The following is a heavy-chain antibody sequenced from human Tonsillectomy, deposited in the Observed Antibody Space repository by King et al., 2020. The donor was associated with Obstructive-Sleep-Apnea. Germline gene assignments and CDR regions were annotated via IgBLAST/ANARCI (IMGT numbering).Heavy chain of an antibody. CDR2: IYLGYSDT. CDR3: ASPLLHY. V-gene: IGHV5-51*01. CDR1: GYSFTKYW. Sequence: QLVQSGAEVKKPGESLQISCKGAGYSFTKYWIGWVRQMPGKGLEWIGIIYLGYSDTRYSPSFHGRVTISADKSISTPYLHWSSLKASDTAMYYSASPLLHYWGQGTLVTVSS. J-gene: IGHJ4*02.